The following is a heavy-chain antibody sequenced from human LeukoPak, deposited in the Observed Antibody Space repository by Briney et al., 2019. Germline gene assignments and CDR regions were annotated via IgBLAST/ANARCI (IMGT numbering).Heavy chain of an antibody. D-gene: IGHD2-2*01. CDR3: ARELIGPVDY. CDR1: GFTFSSYS. CDR2: ITSSSTTI. V-gene: IGHV3-48*02. Sequence: GGSLRLSCAASGFTFSSYSMNWVRQAPGKGLEWVSYITSSSTTIYYADSVKGRFTISRDNAKNSLFLQMNSQRDEDTAIYYCARELIGPVDYWGQGTLVTVSS. J-gene: IGHJ4*02.